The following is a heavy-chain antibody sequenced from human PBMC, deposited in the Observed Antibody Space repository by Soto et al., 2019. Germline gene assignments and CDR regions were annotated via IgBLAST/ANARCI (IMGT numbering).Heavy chain of an antibody. CDR1: GDPSSSYA. CDR3: ARDRNYYGMDV. J-gene: IGHJ6*02. CDR2: IIPIFGTA. V-gene: IGHV1-69*01. Sequence: SVNVSWKASGDPSSSYASSWVRQAPGQGLEWMGGIIPIFGTANYAQKFQGRVTITADESTSTAYMELSSLRSEDTAVYYCARDRNYYGMDVWGQGTTVTVSS.